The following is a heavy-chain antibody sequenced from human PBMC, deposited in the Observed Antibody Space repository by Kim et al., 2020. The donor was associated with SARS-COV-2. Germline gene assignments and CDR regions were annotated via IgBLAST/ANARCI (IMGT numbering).Heavy chain of an antibody. Sequence: GGSLRLSCAASGFTFSSYAMSWVRQAPGKGLEWVSAISGSGGSTYYADSVKGRFTISRDNSKNTLYLQMNSLRAEDTAVYYCAKPSPTAANRALGYYMDVWGKGTTVTVSS. J-gene: IGHJ6*03. V-gene: IGHV3-23*01. D-gene: IGHD2-2*01. CDR3: AKPSPTAANRALGYYMDV. CDR2: ISGSGGST. CDR1: GFTFSSYA.